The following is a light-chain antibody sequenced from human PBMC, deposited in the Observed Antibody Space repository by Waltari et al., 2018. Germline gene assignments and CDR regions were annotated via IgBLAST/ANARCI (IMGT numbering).Light chain of an antibody. CDR3: QHYVRLPVS. Sequence: EIVLTQSPGTLSLSPGERATLSCRASQSVGKFLAWYQQKPGQAPRLLIYCASIRATGIPDRFSGSVSGTDFSLTISRLEPEDFALYYCQHYVRLPVSFGQGTKVGIK. CDR1: QSVGKF. V-gene: IGKV3-20*01. CDR2: CAS. J-gene: IGKJ1*01.